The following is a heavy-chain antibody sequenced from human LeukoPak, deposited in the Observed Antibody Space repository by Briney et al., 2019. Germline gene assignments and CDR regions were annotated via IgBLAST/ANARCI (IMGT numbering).Heavy chain of an antibody. J-gene: IGHJ4*02. CDR1: GYTFTSYG. D-gene: IGHD4-17*01. V-gene: IGHV1-18*01. Sequence: ASVKVSCXASGYTFTSYGISWVRQAPGQGLAWMEWISAYNGNTNYAQKLQGRVTMTTDTSTSTAYMELRSLRSDDTAVYYCARATVTTKKVDYWGQGTLVTVSS. CDR3: ARATVTTKKVDY. CDR2: ISAYNGNT.